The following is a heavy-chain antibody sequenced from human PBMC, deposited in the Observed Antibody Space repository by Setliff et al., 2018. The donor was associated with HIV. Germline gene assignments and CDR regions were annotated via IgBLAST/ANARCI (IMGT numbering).Heavy chain of an antibody. Sequence: GGSLRLSCAASGFTFSSYSMHWVRQAPGKGLEWVSYISGSGSAMYYADSVKGRFTISRDNAKNSLYLQMSGLRAEDTAVYFCARAACSGGRCYLGDYFYYFMDVGGEGTTVTVSS. CDR1: GFTFSSYS. CDR2: ISGSGSAM. D-gene: IGHD2-15*01. J-gene: IGHJ6*03. V-gene: IGHV3-48*04. CDR3: ARAACSGGRCYLGDYFYYFMDV.